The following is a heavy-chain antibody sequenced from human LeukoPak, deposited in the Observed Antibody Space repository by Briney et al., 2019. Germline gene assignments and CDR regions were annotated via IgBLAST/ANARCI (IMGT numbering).Heavy chain of an antibody. CDR3: AKRGYCSGGTCYYFDY. Sequence: GGSLRLSCAASGFTFSSYGMSWVRQAPGKGLEWVSAISNSGGSTYYADSVKGRFTISRDNSKNTLYLQMNSLRAEDTAVYYCAKRGYCSGGTCYYFDYWGQGTLVTVSS. CDR2: ISNSGGST. CDR1: GFTFSSYG. V-gene: IGHV3-23*01. D-gene: IGHD2-15*01. J-gene: IGHJ4*02.